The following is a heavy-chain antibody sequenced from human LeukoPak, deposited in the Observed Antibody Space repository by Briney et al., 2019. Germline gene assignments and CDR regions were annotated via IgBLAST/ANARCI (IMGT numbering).Heavy chain of an antibody. J-gene: IGHJ3*02. Sequence: GGSLRLSCGASGFTVSSNYMSWVRQAPGKGLEWVSVMYVGGNTNYADSVKGRFTISRDNSKNTVFLQMNSLRADDTAVHYCARDSMEHPGGDAFDIWGQGTMVTVSS. CDR3: ARDSMEHPGGDAFDI. CDR2: MYVGGNT. CDR1: GFTVSSNY. D-gene: IGHD2/OR15-2a*01. V-gene: IGHV3-53*01.